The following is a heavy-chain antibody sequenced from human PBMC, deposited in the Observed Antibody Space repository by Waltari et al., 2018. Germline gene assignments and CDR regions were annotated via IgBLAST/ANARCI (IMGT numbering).Heavy chain of an antibody. V-gene: IGHV3-23*01. CDR1: YA. CDR3: AKDLVWSGSGWFDP. Sequence: YAMSWVRQAPGKGLEWVSAISGSGGSTYYADSVKGRFTISRDNSKNTLYLQMNSLRAEDTAVYYCAKDLVWSGSGWFDPWGQGTLVTVSS. J-gene: IGHJ5*02. D-gene: IGHD3-3*01. CDR2: ISGSGGST.